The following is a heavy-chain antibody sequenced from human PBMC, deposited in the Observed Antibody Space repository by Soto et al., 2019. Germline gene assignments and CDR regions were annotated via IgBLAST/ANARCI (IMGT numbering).Heavy chain of an antibody. CDR2: ISYDGSNK. Sequence: VGSLRLSGAASGFTFSSYAMHWVRQAPGKGLEWVAVISYDGSNKYYADSVKGRFTISRDNSKNTLYLQMNSLRAEDTAVYYCARGRGYYYDSSGYYYFDYWGQGTLVTVSS. CDR1: GFTFSSYA. CDR3: ARGRGYYYDSSGYYYFDY. J-gene: IGHJ4*02. D-gene: IGHD3-22*01. V-gene: IGHV3-30-3*01.